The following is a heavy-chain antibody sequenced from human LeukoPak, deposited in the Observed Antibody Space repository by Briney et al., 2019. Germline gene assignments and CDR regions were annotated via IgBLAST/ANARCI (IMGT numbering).Heavy chain of an antibody. Sequence: PSETLSLTCTVSGDSVSSPNYYWNWIRQPPGKGLEWIGYIYNSGRTNYNPSLKSRVTISVDTSKNQFSLKLSSVTAADTAVYYCARGLLRFLEWSPPVYYGMDVWGQGTTVTVSS. CDR1: GDSVSSPNYY. CDR2: IYNSGRT. D-gene: IGHD3-3*01. CDR3: ARGLLRFLEWSPPVYYGMDV. J-gene: IGHJ6*02. V-gene: IGHV4-61*01.